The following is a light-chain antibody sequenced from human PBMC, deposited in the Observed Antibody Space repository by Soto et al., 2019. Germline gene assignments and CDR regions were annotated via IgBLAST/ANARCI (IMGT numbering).Light chain of an antibody. CDR3: QQYNSYSQYT. V-gene: IGKV1-5*03. Sequence: DIQMTQSPSTLSASVGDRVTITCRASQSISSWLAWYQQKPGKTPNLLIYNASSLERGVPSRFSGSGSGTAFTLTISSLQPDDFATYYCQQYNSYSQYTFGQGTKLEIK. CDR1: QSISSW. J-gene: IGKJ2*01. CDR2: NAS.